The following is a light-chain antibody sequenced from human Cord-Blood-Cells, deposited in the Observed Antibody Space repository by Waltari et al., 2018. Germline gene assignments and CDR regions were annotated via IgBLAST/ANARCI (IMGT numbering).Light chain of an antibody. CDR3: QQFNSYPLT. CDR1: QGISSA. Sequence: AIQLTQSPSSLSASVGDRVTITCRASQGISSALAWYQQKPGKAPKLLIYDASSLKSGVPSRFSGSGSGTDFTLTISSLQPEDFATYYGQQFNSYPLTFGGGTKVEIK. V-gene: IGKV1-13*02. CDR2: DAS. J-gene: IGKJ4*01.